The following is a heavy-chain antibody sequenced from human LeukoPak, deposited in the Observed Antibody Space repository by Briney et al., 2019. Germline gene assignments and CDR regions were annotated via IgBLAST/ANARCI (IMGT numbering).Heavy chain of an antibody. Sequence: PGGSLRLSCAAFGFTVSSNYMSWVRQAPGKGLEWVSVIYSGGSTYYADSVKGRFTISRDNSKNTLYLQMNCLRAEDTAVYYCASAGSNYANPYYYYYMDVWGKGTTVTVSS. J-gene: IGHJ6*03. V-gene: IGHV3-53*01. CDR2: IYSGGST. D-gene: IGHD4-11*01. CDR3: ASAGSNYANPYYYYYMDV. CDR1: GFTVSSNY.